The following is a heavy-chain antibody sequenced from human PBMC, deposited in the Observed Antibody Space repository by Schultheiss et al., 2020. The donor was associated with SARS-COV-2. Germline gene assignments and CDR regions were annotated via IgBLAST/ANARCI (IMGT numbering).Heavy chain of an antibody. Sequence: GESLKISCAASGFTFSSYGMHWVRQAPGKGLEWVSAINGDGIRPAYADSVKGRFAISRDNSKNMLHLQMSSLRAEDTAVYYCAIDPNWPLGYWGQGTLVTVSS. CDR3: AIDPNWPLGY. CDR2: INGDGIRP. D-gene: IGHD7-27*01. V-gene: IGHV3-NL1*01. J-gene: IGHJ4*02. CDR1: GFTFSSYG.